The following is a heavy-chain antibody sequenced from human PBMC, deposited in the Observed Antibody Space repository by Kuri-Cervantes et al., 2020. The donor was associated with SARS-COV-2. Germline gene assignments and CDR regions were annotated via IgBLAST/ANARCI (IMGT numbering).Heavy chain of an antibody. Sequence: GGSLRLSCAASGFTFSSYEMNWVRQAPGKGLVWVSRINPDGSYTNNADSVKGRFTLSRDNAKNMLFLQMNSLRAEDTAVYYCVRDGDHWNFDYWGLGTLVTVSS. CDR2: INPDGSYT. J-gene: IGHJ4*02. CDR3: VRDGDHWNFDY. D-gene: IGHD1-1*01. V-gene: IGHV3-74*01. CDR1: GFTFSSYE.